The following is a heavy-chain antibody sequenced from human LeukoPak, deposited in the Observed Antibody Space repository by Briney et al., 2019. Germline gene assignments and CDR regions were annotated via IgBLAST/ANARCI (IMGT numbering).Heavy chain of an antibody. D-gene: IGHD3-22*01. Sequence: GASVKVSCKASGGTFSSYAISWVRQAPGQGLEWMGGIIPIFGTANYAQKFQGRVTITADKSTSTAYMELSSLRSEDTAVYYCARVLSMGLLGYWGQGTLVTVSS. J-gene: IGHJ4*02. CDR2: IIPIFGTA. CDR3: ARVLSMGLLGY. CDR1: GGTFSSYA. V-gene: IGHV1-69*06.